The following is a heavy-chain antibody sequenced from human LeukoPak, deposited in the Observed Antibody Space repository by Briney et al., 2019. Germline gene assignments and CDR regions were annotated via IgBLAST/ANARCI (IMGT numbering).Heavy chain of an antibody. J-gene: IGHJ6*02. V-gene: IGHV3-74*01. CDR3: ARDPASLRSYYYYYGMDV. CDR2: INSDGSST. D-gene: IGHD4-17*01. CDR1: GFTFSSYW. Sequence: PGGSLRLSCAASGFTFSSYWMHWVRQAPGKGLVWVSRINSDGSSTSYADSVKGRFTISRDNSKNTLYLQMNSLRAEDTAVYYCARDPASLRSYYYYYGMDVWGQGTTVTVSS.